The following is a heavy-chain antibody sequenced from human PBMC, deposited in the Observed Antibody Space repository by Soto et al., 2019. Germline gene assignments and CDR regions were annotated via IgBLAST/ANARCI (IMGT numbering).Heavy chain of an antibody. CDR2: IYYSGST. Sequence: AETLSLTCSVSGGSISSYYWSWIRQPPGKGLEWIGYIYYSGSTNYNPSLKSRVTISVDTSKNQFSLKLSSVTAADTAVYYCARGTIQLWLQWGKGTLVTVSS. D-gene: IGHD5-18*01. V-gene: IGHV4-59*01. CDR1: GGSISSYY. J-gene: IGHJ4*02. CDR3: ARGTIQLWLQ.